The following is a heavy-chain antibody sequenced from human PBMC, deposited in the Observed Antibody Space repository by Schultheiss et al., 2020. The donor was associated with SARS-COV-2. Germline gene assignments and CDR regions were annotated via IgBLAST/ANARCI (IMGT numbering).Heavy chain of an antibody. V-gene: IGHV6-1*01. CDR2: TYYQSTWYN. D-gene: IGHD3-10*01. CDR3: ARQTHGGWFDY. CDR1: GDSVSSSSAA. J-gene: IGHJ4*02. Sequence: SQTLSLTCAISGDSVSSSSAAWCWIRQSPSRGLEWLGRTYYQSTWYNDYAISVRSRITINPDTSKNQLSLQLNSVTPEDTAVYYCARQTHGGWFDYWGQGTLVTVSS.